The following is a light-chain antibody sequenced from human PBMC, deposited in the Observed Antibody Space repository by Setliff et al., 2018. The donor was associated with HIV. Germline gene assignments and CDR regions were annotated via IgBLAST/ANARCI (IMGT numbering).Light chain of an antibody. CDR3: CSYAGSYTHYV. CDR1: SSDAGGYKY. Sequence: QSVLTQPRSVSGSPGQSVTISCTGTSSDAGGYKYVSWYQQHPGKAPKLIIYDVSKRPSGVPDRFSGSKSGNTASLTISGLQAEDEADYYCCSYAGSYTHYVFGTGTKVTVL. J-gene: IGLJ1*01. V-gene: IGLV2-11*01. CDR2: DVS.